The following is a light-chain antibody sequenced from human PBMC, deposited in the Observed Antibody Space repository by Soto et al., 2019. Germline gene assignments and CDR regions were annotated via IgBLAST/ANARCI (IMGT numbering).Light chain of an antibody. J-gene: IGKJ1*01. CDR2: GAS. V-gene: IGKV3-20*01. CDR1: QSVSSSF. CDR3: QQYSSSPSGT. Sequence: EIVLTQSPGTLSLSPGERATLSCRASQSVSSSFLAWYQQKPGQAPRLLIYGASNGATGIPDRFSGSGSGTDFTLTISRLEPEDFAVYYCQQYSSSPSGTFGQGTKVDIK.